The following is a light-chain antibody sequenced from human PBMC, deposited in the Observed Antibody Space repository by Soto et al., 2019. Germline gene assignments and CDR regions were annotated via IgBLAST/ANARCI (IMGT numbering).Light chain of an antibody. CDR1: SSDVGGYNY. V-gene: IGLV2-14*01. Sequence: QSALTRAASVSGSPGQSITISCTGTSSDVGGYNYVSWYQQHPGKAPKLMIYDVSNRPSGVSNRFSGSKSGNTASLTISGLQAEDEADYYCSSYTSSSPLFVFGTGTRSPS. J-gene: IGLJ1*01. CDR3: SSYTSSSPLFV. CDR2: DVS.